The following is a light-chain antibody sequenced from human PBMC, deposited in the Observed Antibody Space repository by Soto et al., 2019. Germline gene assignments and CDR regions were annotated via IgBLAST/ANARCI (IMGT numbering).Light chain of an antibody. Sequence: SDVRHPGKECRSRGQPYSKTSTGTSSDVGGYDYVSWYQQHPGKAPKLMIYDVTKRPSGVPDRFSGSRSGNTASLTISGLQAEDDADYYCCSYAGTYTFYVFGTGTKVTVL. CDR3: CSYAGTYTFYV. CDR2: DVT. V-gene: IGLV2-11*01. CDR1: SSDVGGYDY. J-gene: IGLJ1*01.